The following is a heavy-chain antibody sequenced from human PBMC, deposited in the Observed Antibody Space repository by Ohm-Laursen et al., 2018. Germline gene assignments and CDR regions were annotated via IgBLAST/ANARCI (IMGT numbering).Heavy chain of an antibody. J-gene: IGHJ6*02. D-gene: IGHD3-3*01. CDR1: GYTLTELS. Sequence: ASVKVSCKVSGYTLTELSMHWVRQAPGQGLEWMGIIKSTDDTRTYAQKFQGRVTMTKDRSTSTVYMELSSLRSDDTAVYYCARDFEWATDVWGQGTLVTDSS. CDR3: ARDFEWATDV. V-gene: IGHV1-24*01. CDR2: IKSTDDTR.